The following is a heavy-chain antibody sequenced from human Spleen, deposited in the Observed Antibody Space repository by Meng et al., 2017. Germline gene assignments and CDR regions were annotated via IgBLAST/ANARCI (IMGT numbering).Heavy chain of an antibody. CDR3: ARGTGATGTDY. V-gene: IGHV6-1*01. CDR2: TYYRSKWFN. D-gene: IGHD1-1*01. CDR1: GDSVLSKSAA. Sequence: HVQPQSAGLGLVEPPQPLSLPCGVYGDSVLSKSAAWNWIRQSPSRGLEWLGRTYYRSKWFNDYADSVKSRIIINPDTSKNQFSLQLNSVTPDDTAVYFCARGTGATGTDYWGQGTLVTVSS. J-gene: IGHJ4*02.